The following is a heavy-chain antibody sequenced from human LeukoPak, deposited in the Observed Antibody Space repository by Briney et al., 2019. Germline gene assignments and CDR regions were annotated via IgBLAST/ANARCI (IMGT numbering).Heavy chain of an antibody. CDR3: AREVKGVGFDY. CDR1: GFTFSSYS. D-gene: IGHD2-8*01. V-gene: IGHV3-21*01. J-gene: IGHJ4*02. Sequence: GGSLRLSCAASGFTFSSYSMNWVRLAPGKGLEWVSSISSSSSYIYYADSVKGRFTISRDNAKNSLYLQMNSLRAEDTAVYYCAREVKGVGFDYWGQGTLVTVSS. CDR2: ISSSSSYI.